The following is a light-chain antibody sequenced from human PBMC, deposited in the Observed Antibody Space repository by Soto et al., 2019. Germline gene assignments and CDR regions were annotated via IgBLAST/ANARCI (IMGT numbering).Light chain of an antibody. CDR3: QQSYSTPRT. CDR2: AAS. V-gene: IGKV1-39*01. CDR1: RGVLYSSNSKSY. J-gene: IGKJ1*01. Sequence: DVVMTQSPDALAVSLGERATINCKASRGVLYSSNSKSYLAWYQQKPGKAPKLLIYAASSLQSGVPSRFSGSGSGTDFTLTISSLQPEDFATYYCQQSYSTPRTFGQGTKVDIK.